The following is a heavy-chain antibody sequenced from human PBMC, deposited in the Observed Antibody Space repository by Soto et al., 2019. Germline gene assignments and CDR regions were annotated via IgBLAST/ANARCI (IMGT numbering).Heavy chain of an antibody. CDR2: IIPIFGTA. D-gene: IGHD6-19*01. V-gene: IGHV1-69*13. CDR3: ARDYEGFSSVWAAFDX. CDR1: GGTFSSYA. Sequence: ASVKVSCNASGGTFSSYAISWVRQAPGQGLEWMGGIIPIFGTANYAQKFQGRVTITADESTSTAYMELSSLRSEDTAVYYCARDYEGFSSVWAAFDXWGQVTIFTV. J-gene: IGHJ3*02.